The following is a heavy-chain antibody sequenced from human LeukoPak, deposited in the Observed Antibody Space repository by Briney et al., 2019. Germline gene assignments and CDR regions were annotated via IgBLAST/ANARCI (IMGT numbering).Heavy chain of an antibody. CDR2: INAGNGNT. J-gene: IGHJ4*02. D-gene: IGHD2-21*02. CDR1: GYTFTSYA. Sequence: ASVKVSCKASGYTFTSYAMHWVRQAPGQRLEWMGWINAGNGNTKYSQKFQGRVTITRDTSASTAYMELSSLRSEDTAVYYCARSYCGGDCYLPIQADYWGQGTLVTVPS. CDR3: ARSYCGGDCYLPIQADY. V-gene: IGHV1-3*01.